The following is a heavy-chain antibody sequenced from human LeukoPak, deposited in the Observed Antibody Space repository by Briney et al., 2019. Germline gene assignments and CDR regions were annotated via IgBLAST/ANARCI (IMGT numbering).Heavy chain of an antibody. CDR1: GFTFSSYS. J-gene: IGHJ6*02. D-gene: IGHD4-17*01. Sequence: GGSLRLSCAASGFTFSSYSMNWVRQAPGKGLEWVSSISSSSSYIYYADSVKGRFTTSRDNAKNSLYLQMNSLRAEDTAVYYCARTTVTTSFYYYGMDVWGQGTTVTVSS. V-gene: IGHV3-21*01. CDR2: ISSSSSYI. CDR3: ARTTVTTSFYYYGMDV.